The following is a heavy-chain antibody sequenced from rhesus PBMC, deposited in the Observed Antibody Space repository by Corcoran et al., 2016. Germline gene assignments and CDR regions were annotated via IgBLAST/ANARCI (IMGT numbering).Heavy chain of an antibody. V-gene: IGHV4-147*01. CDR2: ISVSGGRT. D-gene: IGHD3-34*01. J-gene: IGHJ5-1*01. CDR1: GGSISSNC. Sequence: QVLLQESGPGLVKPSETLSLTCAVSGGSISSNCSSWLRQPPGKGLDWIGRISVSGGRTRHNPSLKSRVTISTDTAKNQLSLKLISVTAADTAGYYCASGGIIPSRFDVWGPGVLVTVAS. CDR3: ASGGIIPSRFDV.